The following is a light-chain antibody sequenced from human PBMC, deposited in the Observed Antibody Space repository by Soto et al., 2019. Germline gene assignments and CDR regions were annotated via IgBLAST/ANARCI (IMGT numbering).Light chain of an antibody. CDR3: QSYDSSLSGYV. CDR1: SSNIGAGSD. J-gene: IGLJ1*01. V-gene: IGLV1-40*01. CDR2: DNS. Sequence: QSVLTQPPSVSGAPAQRVTISCTRSSSNIGAGSDVHWYQQLPGPAPKLLIYDNSNRPSGVPGRFSGTKSGPSASLAITGIQADDEADYYCQSYDSSLSGYVFGTGTKVTGL.